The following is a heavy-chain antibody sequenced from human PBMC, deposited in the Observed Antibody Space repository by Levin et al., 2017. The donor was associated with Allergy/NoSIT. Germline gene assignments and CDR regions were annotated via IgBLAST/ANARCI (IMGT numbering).Heavy chain of an antibody. CDR3: ARHEGIRVSPYFDY. V-gene: IGHV4-39*01. CDR1: GGSISSSSYY. Sequence: SETLSLTCTVSGGSISSSSYYWGWIRQPPGKGLEWIGSIYYSGSTYYNPSLKSRVTISVDTSKNQFSLKLSSVTAADTAVYYCARHEGIRVSPYFDYWGQGTLVTVSS. CDR2: IYYSGST. J-gene: IGHJ4*02. D-gene: IGHD2-15*01.